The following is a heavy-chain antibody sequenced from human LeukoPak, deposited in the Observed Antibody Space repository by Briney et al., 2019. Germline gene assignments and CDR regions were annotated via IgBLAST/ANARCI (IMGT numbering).Heavy chain of an antibody. CDR1: GGSISSSSYY. CDR3: ARNAAVATSRSWFAP. V-gene: IGHV4-39*01. CDR2: IYYNGVT. Sequence: SETLSLTCTVSGGSISSSSYYWGWLRQPPGKGLEWIVYIYYNGVTYYNPSLQSRVTISVDTSKNQLSLKLTSVTAADTAVYYCARNAAVATSRSWFAPWGQGTLVTVSS. J-gene: IGHJ5*02. D-gene: IGHD6-25*01.